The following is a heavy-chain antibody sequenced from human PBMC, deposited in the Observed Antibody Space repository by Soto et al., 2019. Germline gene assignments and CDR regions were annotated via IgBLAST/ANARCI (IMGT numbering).Heavy chain of an antibody. J-gene: IGHJ4*02. Sequence: EVQLLESGGGLVQPGGSLRLSCAASGFTFSSYAMSWVRQAPGKGLEWVSAISGSGGSTYYADSVKGRFTISRDNSKNTLYLQMNRLRSEDTAVYYGARRSSGWYFDYWGQGNMVTVSS. D-gene: IGHD6-19*01. CDR1: GFTFSSYA. CDR2: ISGSGGST. CDR3: ARRSSGWYFDY. V-gene: IGHV3-23*01.